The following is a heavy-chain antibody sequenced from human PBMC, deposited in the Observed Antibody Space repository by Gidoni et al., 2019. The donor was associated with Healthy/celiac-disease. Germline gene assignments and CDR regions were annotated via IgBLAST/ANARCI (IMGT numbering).Heavy chain of an antibody. D-gene: IGHD3-22*01. V-gene: IGHV3-48*01. CDR3: ARGGYYYDSSGPPGVGFDY. Sequence: EVQLVESGGGLVQPGGSLRLSCAASGFTFRSYSMNWVRQAPGKGLEWVSYISSSSSTIYYADSVKGRFTISRDNAKNSLYLQMNSLRAEDTAVYYCARGGYYYDSSGPPGVGFDYWGQGTLVTVSS. CDR1: GFTFRSYS. J-gene: IGHJ4*02. CDR2: ISSSSSTI.